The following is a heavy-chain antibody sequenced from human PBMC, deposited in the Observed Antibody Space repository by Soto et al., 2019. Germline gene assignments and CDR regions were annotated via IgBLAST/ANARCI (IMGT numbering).Heavy chain of an antibody. J-gene: IGHJ3*02. CDR1: GGTFSSYA. Sequence: QVQLVQSGAEVKKPGSSVKVSCKASGGTFSSYAISWVRQAPGQGLGWMGGIIPIFGTANYAQKFQGRVTITADESTSTAYMELSSLRSEDTAVYYCARDSPRRITMIAQAFDIWGQGTMVTVSS. CDR3: ARDSPRRITMIAQAFDI. CDR2: IIPIFGTA. V-gene: IGHV1-69*01. D-gene: IGHD3-22*01.